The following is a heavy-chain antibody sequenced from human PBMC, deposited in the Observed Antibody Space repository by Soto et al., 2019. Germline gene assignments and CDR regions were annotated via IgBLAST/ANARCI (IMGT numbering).Heavy chain of an antibody. CDR2: ISYDGSNK. CDR1: GFTFSSYG. J-gene: IGHJ6*03. V-gene: IGHV3-30*18. CDR3: AKDPVLRFLENYMDV. D-gene: IGHD3-3*01. Sequence: GGSLRLSCAASGFTFSSYGMHWVRQAPGKGLEWVAVISYDGSNKYYADSVKGRFTISRDNSKNTLYLQMNSLRAEDTAVYYCAKDPVLRFLENYMDVWGKGTTVTVSS.